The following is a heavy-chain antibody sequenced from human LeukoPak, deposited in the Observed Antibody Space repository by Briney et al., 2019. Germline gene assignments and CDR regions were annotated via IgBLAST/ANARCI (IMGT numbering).Heavy chain of an antibody. CDR2: ISSSGSTI. CDR3: AELGITMIGGV. Sequence: GGSLRLSCAASGFTFSSFSMNWVRQAPGKGLEWVSYISSSGSTIYYADSVKGRFTISRDNAKNPLYLQMNSLRAEDTAVYYCAELGITMIGGVWGKGTTVTISS. D-gene: IGHD3-10*02. J-gene: IGHJ6*04. CDR1: GFTFSSFS. V-gene: IGHV3-48*04.